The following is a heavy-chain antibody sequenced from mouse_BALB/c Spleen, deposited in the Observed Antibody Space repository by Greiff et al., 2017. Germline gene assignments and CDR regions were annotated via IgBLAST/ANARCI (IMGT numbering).Heavy chain of an antibody. D-gene: IGHD2-4*01. V-gene: IGHV5-6-5*01. CDR3: ARGRVYYDYDDGFAY. CDR1: GFTFSSYA. J-gene: IGHJ3*01. Sequence: EVQLVESGGGLVKPGGSLKLSCAASGFTFSSYAMSWVRQTPEKRLEWVASISSGGSTYYPDSVKGRFTISRDNARNILYLQMSSLRSEDTAMYYCARGRVYYDYDDGFAYWGQGTLVTVSA. CDR2: ISSGGST.